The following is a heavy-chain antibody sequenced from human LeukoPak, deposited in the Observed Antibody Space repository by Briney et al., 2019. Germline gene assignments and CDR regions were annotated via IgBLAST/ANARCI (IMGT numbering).Heavy chain of an antibody. CDR2: ISSSSTI. CDR1: GFTFSSYS. Sequence: GGSLRLSCAASGFTFSSYSMNWVRQAPGKGLEWVSYISSSSTIYYADSVKGRFTISRDNAKNSLFLLMNSLRAEDTAVYFCARGLVGTTKAYFDYWGQGTLVTVSS. J-gene: IGHJ4*02. V-gene: IGHV3-48*04. D-gene: IGHD1-26*01. CDR3: ARGLVGTTKAYFDY.